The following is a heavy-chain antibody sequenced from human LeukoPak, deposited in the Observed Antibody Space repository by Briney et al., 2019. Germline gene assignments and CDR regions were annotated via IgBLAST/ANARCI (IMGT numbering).Heavy chain of an antibody. Sequence: ASVKVSCKASGYTFTSYGISWVRQAPGQGPEWMGWISAYNGNTNYAQKLQGRVTMTTDTSTSTAYMELRSLRSDDTAVYYCARERAGGVLNWFDPWGQGTLVTVSS. CDR3: ARERAGGVLNWFDP. D-gene: IGHD3-16*01. V-gene: IGHV1-18*01. CDR2: ISAYNGNT. J-gene: IGHJ5*02. CDR1: GYTFTSYG.